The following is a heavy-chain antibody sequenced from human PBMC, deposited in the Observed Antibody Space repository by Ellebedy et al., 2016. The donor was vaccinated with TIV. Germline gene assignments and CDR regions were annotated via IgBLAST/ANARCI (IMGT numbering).Heavy chain of an antibody. J-gene: IGHJ4*02. CDR2: FDPEDGET. CDR1: GYTLTELS. V-gene: IGHV1-24*01. D-gene: IGHD6-19*01. CDR3: ARSIAVAGTVDY. Sequence: ASVKVSCXVSGYTLTELSMHWVRQAPGKGLEWMGGFDPEDGETIYAQKFQGRVTMTEDTSTDTAYMELSSLRSEDTAVYYCARSIAVAGTVDYWGQGTLVTVSS.